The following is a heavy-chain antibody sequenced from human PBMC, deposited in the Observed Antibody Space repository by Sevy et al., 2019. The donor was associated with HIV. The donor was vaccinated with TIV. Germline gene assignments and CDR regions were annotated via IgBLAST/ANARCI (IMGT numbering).Heavy chain of an antibody. J-gene: IGHJ3*02. CDR1: GFTFSSYE. V-gene: IGHV3-48*03. CDR2: ISSSGSTI. CDR3: AREGYSGARGAFDI. Sequence: GGSLRLSCAASGFTFSSYEINCVRQAPGKGLEWVSYISSSGSTINYADSVKGRFTISRDNATNSLYLQMNSLRAEDTVVYYCAREGYSGARGAFDIWGQGTMVTVSS. D-gene: IGHD5-12*01.